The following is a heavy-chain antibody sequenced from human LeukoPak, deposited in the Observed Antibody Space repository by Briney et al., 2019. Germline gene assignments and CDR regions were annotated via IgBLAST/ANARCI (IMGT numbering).Heavy chain of an antibody. CDR3: AKADRTIVGVMVDY. Sequence: TGGSLRLSCAASGFTFSSYAMSWVRQAPGKGLEWVSGVSNSGGSTYYADSVKGRFTISRDNSKNTLYLQMNSLRAEDTAVYYCAKADRTIVGVMVDYWGQGTLVTVSS. D-gene: IGHD3-22*01. J-gene: IGHJ4*02. CDR1: GFTFSSYA. CDR2: VSNSGGST. V-gene: IGHV3-23*01.